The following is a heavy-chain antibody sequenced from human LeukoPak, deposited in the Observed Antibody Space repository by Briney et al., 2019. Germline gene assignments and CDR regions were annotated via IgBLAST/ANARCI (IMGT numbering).Heavy chain of an antibody. CDR2: IIPIFGTA. J-gene: IGHJ4*02. CDR1: GGTFSSYA. CDR3: ASSGTAFGGYNSQPTFDY. Sequence: ASVKVSCKASGGTFSSYAISWVRQAPGQGLEWMGGIIPIFGTANYAQKFQGRVTITADESTSTAYMELSSLRSEDTAVYYCASSGTAFGGYNSQPTFDYWGQGTLVTVSS. D-gene: IGHD5-24*01. V-gene: IGHV1-69*13.